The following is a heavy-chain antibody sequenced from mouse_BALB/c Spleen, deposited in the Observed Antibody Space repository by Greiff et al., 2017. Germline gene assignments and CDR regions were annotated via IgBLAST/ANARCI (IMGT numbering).Heavy chain of an antibody. Sequence: EVKLMESGGGLVKPGGSLKLSCAASGFTFSSYAMSWVRQTPEKRLEWVATISSGGSYTYYPDSVKGRFTISRDNAKNTLYLQMSSLRSEDTAMYYCARHDGYYRSAMDYWGQGTSVTVSS. D-gene: IGHD2-3*01. J-gene: IGHJ4*01. CDR1: GFTFSSYA. V-gene: IGHV5-9-3*01. CDR3: ARHDGYYRSAMDY. CDR2: ISSGGSYT.